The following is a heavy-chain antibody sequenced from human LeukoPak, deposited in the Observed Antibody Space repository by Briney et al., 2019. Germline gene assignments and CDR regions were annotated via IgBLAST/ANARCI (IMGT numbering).Heavy chain of an antibody. CDR3: ASLYYYDILTGYYDDY. V-gene: IGHV3-74*01. CDR2: INSDGSWT. Sequence: GGSLRLSCAASGNYWMHWVRQAPGKGLVWVSHINSDGSWTSYADSVKGRFTISRDNAKNSLYLQMNSLRAEDTAVYYCASLYYYDILTGYYDDYWGQGTLVTVSS. D-gene: IGHD3-9*01. CDR1: GNYW. J-gene: IGHJ4*02.